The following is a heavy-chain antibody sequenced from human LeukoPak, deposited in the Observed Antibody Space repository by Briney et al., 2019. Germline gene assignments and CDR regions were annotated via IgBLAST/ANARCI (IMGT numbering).Heavy chain of an antibody. CDR3: ARAGMDGRGYYQGFDY. CDR1: GFTFSDYF. J-gene: IGHJ4*02. V-gene: IGHV3-69-1*01. Sequence: PGGSLRLSCAASGFTFSDYFMGWVRQAPGKGLEWVSYADSMKGRFTISRDNAKNSLFLQMNSLRAEDTALYYCARAGMDGRGYYQGFDYWGQGTLVTVSS. D-gene: IGHD3-22*01.